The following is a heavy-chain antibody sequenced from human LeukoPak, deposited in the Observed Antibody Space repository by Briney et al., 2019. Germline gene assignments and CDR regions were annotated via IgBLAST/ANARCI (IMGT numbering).Heavy chain of an antibody. D-gene: IGHD3-22*01. V-gene: IGHV4-39*01. CDR1: GGSISTRTYY. Sequence: PSETLSLTCTVSGGSISTRTYYWGWIRQPPGKWLEWIGNIYYSGSTYYNPSLKSRVTISVDTSKNQFSLKLSSVTATDTAVYFCASSPYSSGYWYHFDYWGQGTLVTVSS. J-gene: IGHJ4*02. CDR3: ASSPYSSGYWYHFDY. CDR2: IYYSGST.